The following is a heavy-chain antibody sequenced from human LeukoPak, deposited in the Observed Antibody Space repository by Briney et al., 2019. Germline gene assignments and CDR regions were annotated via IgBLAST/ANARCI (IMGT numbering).Heavy chain of an antibody. V-gene: IGHV1-46*01. CDR2: INPSGGST. CDR3: ARALAVAGIDY. CDR1: GYSFTSYY. D-gene: IGHD6-19*01. J-gene: IGHJ4*02. Sequence: GASVKVSCKASGYSFTSYYMHWVRQAPGQGLEWMGIINPSGGSTSYAQKFQGRVTMTRDTSTSTVYMELSSLRSEDTAVYYCARALAVAGIDYWGQGTLVTVSS.